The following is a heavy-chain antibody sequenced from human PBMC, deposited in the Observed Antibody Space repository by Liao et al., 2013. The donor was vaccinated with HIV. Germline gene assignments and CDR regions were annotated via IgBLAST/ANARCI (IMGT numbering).Heavy chain of an antibody. Sequence: QLLESGSGLVKPSETLSLTCAVSGGSISSYYWTWIRQTPGKGLEWIGHVHYNGGTNYNPSLRGRVTISVDTSKNQFSLRLTSVTAADTAVYFCAGAPNFYYYYYMDVWGKGTTVTVSS. D-gene: IGHD1-7*01. CDR1: GGSISSYY. J-gene: IGHJ6*03. V-gene: IGHV4-59*01. CDR3: AGAPNFYYYYYMDV. CDR2: VHYNGGT.